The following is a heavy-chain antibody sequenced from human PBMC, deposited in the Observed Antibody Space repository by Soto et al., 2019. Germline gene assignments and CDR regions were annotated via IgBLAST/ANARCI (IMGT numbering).Heavy chain of an antibody. J-gene: IGHJ5*02. V-gene: IGHV4-39*01. Sequence: QLQLQESGPGLVKPSETLSLTCNVSGGSISSSSYYWGWIRQPPGKGLEWIASIYYSGHTYYNPSPKPRATISLATSKTPFSLKLSSLTAADTAVYYCAMSLWFGNTPNWFAPWGQGTLVTVSS. CDR2: IYYSGHT. CDR1: GGSISSSSYY. D-gene: IGHD3-10*01. CDR3: AMSLWFGNTPNWFAP.